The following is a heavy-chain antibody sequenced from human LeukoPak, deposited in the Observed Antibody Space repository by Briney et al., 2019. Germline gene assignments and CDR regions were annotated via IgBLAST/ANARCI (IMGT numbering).Heavy chain of an antibody. CDR2: IYSGVST. Sequence: GGSLRLSCAVPGFTVSNYYMSWVRQAPGEGLEWVSVIYSGVSTYSADSVRGRFTISRDNSKNTLYLQMNSLRAEDTAVYYCARDLDGTGTFDYWGQGTLVTVSS. D-gene: IGHD1-7*01. CDR3: ARDLDGTGTFDY. V-gene: IGHV3-66*01. CDR1: GFTVSNYY. J-gene: IGHJ4*02.